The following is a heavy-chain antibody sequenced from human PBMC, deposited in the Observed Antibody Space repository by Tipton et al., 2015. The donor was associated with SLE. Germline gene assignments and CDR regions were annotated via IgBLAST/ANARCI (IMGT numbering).Heavy chain of an antibody. J-gene: IGHJ6*02. CDR3: AGPGVVLMVYAKPYYYYGMDV. D-gene: IGHD2-8*01. V-gene: IGHV4-39*07. CDR2: IYYSGST. CDR1: GGSISSSSYY. Sequence: TLSLTCTVSGGSISSSSYYWGWIRQPPGKGLEWIGSIYYSGSTNYNPSLKSRVTMSVDTSKNQFSLKLSSVTAADTAVYYCAGPGVVLMVYAKPYYYYGMDVWGQGTTVTVSS.